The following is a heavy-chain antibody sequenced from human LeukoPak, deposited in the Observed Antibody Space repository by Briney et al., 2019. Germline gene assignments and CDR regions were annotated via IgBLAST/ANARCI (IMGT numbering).Heavy chain of an antibody. CDR2: INPSGGST. V-gene: IGHV1-46*01. CDR3: ARDPYDSSAYYYSYFDY. J-gene: IGHJ4*02. CDR1: GYTFTSYY. Sequence: ASVKVPCKASGYTFTSYYMHWVRQAPGQGLEWMGIINPSGGSTSYAQKFQGRVTMTRDTSISTAYMDLSRLRSDDTAVYYCARDPYDSSAYYYSYFDYWGQGTLVTVSS. D-gene: IGHD3-22*01.